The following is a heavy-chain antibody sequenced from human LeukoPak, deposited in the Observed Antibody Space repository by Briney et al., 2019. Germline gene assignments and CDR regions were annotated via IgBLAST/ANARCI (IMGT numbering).Heavy chain of an antibody. V-gene: IGHV5-51*01. CDR1: GYSFTSYW. Sequence: GESLKISCKGSGYSFTSYWIAWVRQMPGEGLEWMGIIYPDDSDTRYSPSFQGQVTISADKSISTAYLQWSSLKASDTAMYYCARLPYCSGGSCPPVYFDSWGQGTLVTVSS. CDR2: IYPDDSDT. J-gene: IGHJ4*02. CDR3: ARLPYCSGGSCPPVYFDS. D-gene: IGHD2-15*01.